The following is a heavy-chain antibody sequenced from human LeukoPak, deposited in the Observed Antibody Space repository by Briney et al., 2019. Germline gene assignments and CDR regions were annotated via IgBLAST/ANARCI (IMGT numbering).Heavy chain of an antibody. D-gene: IGHD3-22*01. CDR1: GFTFSSYS. Sequence: GGSLRLSCAASGFTFSSYSMNWVRQAPGKGLEWVSSISSSSSYIYYADSVKGRFTISRDNAKNSLYLQMNSLRAEDTAVCYCARGNYDSSGYYYLDAFDIWGQGTMVTVSS. J-gene: IGHJ3*02. CDR2: ISSSSSYI. V-gene: IGHV3-21*01. CDR3: ARGNYDSSGYYYLDAFDI.